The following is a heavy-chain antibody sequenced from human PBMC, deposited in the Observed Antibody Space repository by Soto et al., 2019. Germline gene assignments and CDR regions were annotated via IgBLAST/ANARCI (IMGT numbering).Heavy chain of an antibody. V-gene: IGHV1-2*02. CDR1: GHTFSAYY. CDR3: ARALIRFLDWIPENYYYGMDV. J-gene: IGHJ6*02. Sequence: ASVKVSCKSSGHTFSAYYIHWVRQAPGQGLEWMGWINPNSGGTNYAQKFQGRVTMTRDTSSRTVYMELSRLTSDDTAVYYCARALIRFLDWIPENYYYGMDVWGQGTTVTVSS. CDR2: INPNSGGT. D-gene: IGHD3-3*01.